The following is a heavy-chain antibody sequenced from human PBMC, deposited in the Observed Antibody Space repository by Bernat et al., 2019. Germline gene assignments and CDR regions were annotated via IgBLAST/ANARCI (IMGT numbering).Heavy chain of an antibody. CDR2: ISDSGT. J-gene: IGHJ4*02. CDR3: AKDTKSWNYFDY. CDR1: GFTFSTYA. V-gene: IGHV3-23*01. Sequence: EVQLLESGGGLVQPGGSLRLSCAASGFTFSTYAMIWVRQAPGKGLEWGAKISDSGTYYADSVRGRFTISRDNSKNTLYLQMNSLRAEDTAIYYCAKDTKSWNYFDYWGQGTLVTVSS. D-gene: IGHD2-8*01.